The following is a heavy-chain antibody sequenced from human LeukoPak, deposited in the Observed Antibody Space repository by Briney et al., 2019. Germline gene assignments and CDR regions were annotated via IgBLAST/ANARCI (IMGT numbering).Heavy chain of an antibody. CDR2: IYYSGST. J-gene: IGHJ4*02. Sequence: SETLSLTCTVSGGSISSYYWSWIRQPPGKGLEWIGYIYYSGSTNYNPSLKSRVTISVDTSKYQFSLKLSSVTAADTAVYYCASYSGWYAGFDYWGQGTLVTVSS. V-gene: IGHV4-59*01. CDR1: GGSISSYY. CDR3: ASYSGWYAGFDY. D-gene: IGHD6-19*01.